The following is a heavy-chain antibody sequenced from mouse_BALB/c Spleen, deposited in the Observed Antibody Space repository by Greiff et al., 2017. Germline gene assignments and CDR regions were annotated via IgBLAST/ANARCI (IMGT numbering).Heavy chain of an antibody. CDR1: GYTFTSYW. CDR2: IYPGNSDT. V-gene: IGHV1-5*01. D-gene: IGHD2-14*01. J-gene: IGHJ3*01. CDR3: ARGDRYDWFAY. Sequence: VQLQQSGTVLARPGASVKMSCKASGYTFTSYWMHWVKQRPGQGLEWIGAIYPGNSDTSYNQKFKGKAKLTAVTSTSTAYMELSSLTNEDSAVYYCARGDRYDWFAYWGQGTLVTVSA.